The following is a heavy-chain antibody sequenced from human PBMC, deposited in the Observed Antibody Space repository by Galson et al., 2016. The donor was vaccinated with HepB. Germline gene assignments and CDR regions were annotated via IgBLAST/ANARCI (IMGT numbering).Heavy chain of an antibody. CDR1: GFIFSNYD. CDR3: TKGRVTGHFNVDY. J-gene: IGHJ4*02. D-gene: IGHD3-9*01. V-gene: IGHV3-23*01. CDR2: IRGSGDYT. Sequence: SLRLSCAASGFIFSNYDMNWVRQAPGKGLEWVSSIRGSGDYTYYADSVKGRFTISRDNSENTLSLQMHSQRIEDTAIYYCTKGRVTGHFNVDYWGQGTLVTVSS.